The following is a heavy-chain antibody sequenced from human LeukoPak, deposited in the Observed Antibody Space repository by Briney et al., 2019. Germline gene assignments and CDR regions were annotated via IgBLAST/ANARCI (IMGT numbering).Heavy chain of an antibody. J-gene: IGHJ4*02. CDR2: INPNSGGT. CDR1: GYTFTGYY. CDR3: ARDGSYYHGSGSYTGDY. Sequence: GASVKVSCKASGYTFTGYYMHWVRQAPGQGLEWMGWINPNSGGTNYAQKFQGRVTITRDTSISTAYMELSRLRSDDTAVYYCARDGSYYHGSGSYTGDYWGQGTLVTVSS. V-gene: IGHV1-2*02. D-gene: IGHD3-10*01.